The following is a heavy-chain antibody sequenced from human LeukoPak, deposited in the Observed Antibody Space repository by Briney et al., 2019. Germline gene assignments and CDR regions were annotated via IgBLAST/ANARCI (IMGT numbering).Heavy chain of an antibody. D-gene: IGHD6-6*01. J-gene: IGHJ4*02. V-gene: IGHV3-66*01. CDR1: VFSLTSNH. CDR3: ARDSSAYYFDY. Sequence: GGALRHSCAATVFSLTSNHMNGVRQAPGRGLEGVSLIYTGGTTHYADCLNDIFTISRDDSINTLYLQMNSLRAENTAVYYCARDSSAYYFDYWGQGTLVTVSS. CDR2: IYTGGTT.